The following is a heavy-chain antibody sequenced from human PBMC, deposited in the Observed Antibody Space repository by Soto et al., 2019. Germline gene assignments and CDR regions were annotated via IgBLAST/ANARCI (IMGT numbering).Heavy chain of an antibody. CDR1: GISTSSYW. D-gene: IGHD5-18*01. V-gene: IGHV3-7*03. Sequence: PGGSLRLSCAASGISTSSYWMGWVRQAPGRWLEWVASIKKDGSEKYYMDSLKGRFTISRDNALNSLYLQMNSLRAEDTAVYFCVTGYHSDYWGQGTLVTVPS. J-gene: IGHJ4*02. CDR2: IKKDGSEK. CDR3: VTGYHSDY.